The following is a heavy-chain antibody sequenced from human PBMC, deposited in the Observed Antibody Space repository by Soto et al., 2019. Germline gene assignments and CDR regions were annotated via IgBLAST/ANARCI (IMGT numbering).Heavy chain of an antibody. Sequence: QLQLQESGSGLVKPSQTLSLTCAVSGGSISSGGYSWSWIRQPPGKGLEWIGYIYHRGSTYYNPSLKSRVTISVDTSKNQFSLKLSSVTAADTAVYYCARDLGGRRWFDPWGQGTLVTVSS. V-gene: IGHV4-30-2*01. J-gene: IGHJ5*02. D-gene: IGHD1-26*01. CDR1: GGSISSGGYS. CDR2: IYHRGST. CDR3: ARDLGGRRWFDP.